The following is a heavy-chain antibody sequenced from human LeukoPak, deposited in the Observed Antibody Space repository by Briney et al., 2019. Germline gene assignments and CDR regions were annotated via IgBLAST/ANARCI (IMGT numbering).Heavy chain of an antibody. CDR1: GFTFSSYA. CDR2: ISYDGSNK. J-gene: IGHJ3*02. Sequence: PGGSLRLSCAASGFTFSSYAMHWVRQAPGKGLEWVAVISYDGSNKYYADSVKGRFTISRDNSKNTLYLQMNSLRAEDTAVYYCARGTEWELLSFDAFDIWGQGTIVTVSS. D-gene: IGHD1-26*01. CDR3: ARGTEWELLSFDAFDI. V-gene: IGHV3-30*04.